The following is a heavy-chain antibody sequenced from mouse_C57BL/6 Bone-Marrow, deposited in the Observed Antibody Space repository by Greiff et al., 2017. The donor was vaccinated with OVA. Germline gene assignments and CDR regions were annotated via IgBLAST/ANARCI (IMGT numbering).Heavy chain of an antibody. D-gene: IGHD1-1*01. J-gene: IGHJ4*01. CDR1: GFTFSDYG. CDR3: ATGSYYYGSSGYAMDY. V-gene: IGHV5-17*01. Sequence: EVNVVESGGGLVKPGGSLKLSCAASGFTFSDYGMHWVRQAPEKGLEWVAYISSGSSTIYYADTVKGRFTISRDNAKNTLFLQMTSLRSEDTAMYYCATGSYYYGSSGYAMDYWGQGTSVTVSS. CDR2: ISSGSSTI.